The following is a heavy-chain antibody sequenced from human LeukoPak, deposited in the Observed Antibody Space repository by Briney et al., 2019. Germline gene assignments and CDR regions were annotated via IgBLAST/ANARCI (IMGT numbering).Heavy chain of an antibody. J-gene: IGHJ4*02. V-gene: IGHV4-59*08. CDR1: GASISSDY. Sequence: SETLSLTCTVSGASISSDYWSWLRQPPGKGLEWIGYIYITGNTNYSPSLKSRVTMSLDTSKNQFSLKLSSVTATDTAVYYCARHPFFNPFDYWGLGTLVTVSS. D-gene: IGHD1-14*01. CDR3: ARHPFFNPFDY. CDR2: IYITGNT.